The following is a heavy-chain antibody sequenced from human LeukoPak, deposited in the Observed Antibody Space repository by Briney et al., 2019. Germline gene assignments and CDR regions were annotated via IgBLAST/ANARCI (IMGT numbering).Heavy chain of an antibody. CDR1: GYTFTGYY. CDR2: INPNSGGT. CDR3: ARGRGSNLENNWFDP. D-gene: IGHD6-13*01. J-gene: IGHJ5*02. Sequence: ASVKVSCKASGYTFTGYYMHWVRQAPGQGLEWMGWINPNSGGTNYAQKFQGRVTMTRDTSISTAYMELSGLRFEDTAVYYCARGRGSNLENNWFDPWGQGTLVTVSS. V-gene: IGHV1-2*02.